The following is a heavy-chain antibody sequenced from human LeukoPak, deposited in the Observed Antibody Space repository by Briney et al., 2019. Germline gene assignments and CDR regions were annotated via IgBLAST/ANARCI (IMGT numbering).Heavy chain of an antibody. D-gene: IGHD3-10*01. Sequence: SETLSLTCTVSGGSISSSSYYWGWIRQPPGKGLEWIGSIYYSGSTYYNPSLKSRVTISVDTSKNQFSLKLSSVTAADTAVYYCARVTKYYYGSGSYYHDYWGQGTLVTVSS. CDR1: GGSISSSSYY. V-gene: IGHV4-39*07. J-gene: IGHJ4*02. CDR3: ARVTKYYYGSGSYYHDY. CDR2: IYYSGST.